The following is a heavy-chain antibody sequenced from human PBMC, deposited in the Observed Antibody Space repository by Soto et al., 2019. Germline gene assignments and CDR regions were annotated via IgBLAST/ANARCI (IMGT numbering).Heavy chain of an antibody. Sequence: GAPQLSCAASGVPFQCRWRRWARQAPGKGLEWVAVISYDGSNKYYADSVKGRFTISRDNSKNTLYLQMNSLRAEDTAVYYCAKGADSSGYYNFDYWGQGTLVTVSS. D-gene: IGHD3-22*01. CDR3: AKGADSSGYYNFDY. CDR2: ISYDGSNK. CDR1: GVPFQCRW. V-gene: IGHV3-30*18. J-gene: IGHJ4*02.